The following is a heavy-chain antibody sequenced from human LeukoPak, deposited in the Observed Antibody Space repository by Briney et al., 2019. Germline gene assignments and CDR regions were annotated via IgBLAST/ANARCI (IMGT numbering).Heavy chain of an antibody. V-gene: IGHV4-59*12. CDR1: GGSISSYY. J-gene: IGHJ4*02. Sequence: SETLSLTCTVSGGSISSYYWTWIRQPPGKGLEWIGYIYCSGSTNYNPSLKSRVTISVDTSKNQFSLKLSSVIAADTAVYYCARGNYGGNYDYWGQGTLVTVSS. D-gene: IGHD4-23*01. CDR2: IYCSGST. CDR3: ARGNYGGNYDY.